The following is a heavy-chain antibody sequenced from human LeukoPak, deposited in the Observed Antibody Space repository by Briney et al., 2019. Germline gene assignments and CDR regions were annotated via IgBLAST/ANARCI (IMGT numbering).Heavy chain of an antibody. CDR1: GCTFTSYD. Sequence: GASVKVSCKASGCTFTSYDINWVRQAPGQGLEWMGWVNPKSGNTGYKQKFQARVTITRDTSITTAYMELSSLTSDDTAVYFCARGLPLGYCTYGVCYPPKHFDFWGQGTLVTVSS. J-gene: IGHJ4*02. CDR2: VNPKSGNT. CDR3: ARGLPLGYCTYGVCYPPKHFDF. V-gene: IGHV1-8*03. D-gene: IGHD2-8*01.